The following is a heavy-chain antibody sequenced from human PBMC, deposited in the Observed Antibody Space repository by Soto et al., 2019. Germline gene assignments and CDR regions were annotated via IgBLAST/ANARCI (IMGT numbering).Heavy chain of an antibody. Sequence: EASLKVSCKSSGYTFTSYAMHWVRQAPGQRLEWMGWINAGNGNTKYSQKFQGRVTITRDTSASTAYMELSSLRSEDTAVYYCATPLLSGYDLGDYWGQGTLVTVSS. CDR3: ATPLLSGYDLGDY. CDR2: INAGNGNT. V-gene: IGHV1-3*01. J-gene: IGHJ4*02. CDR1: GYTFTSYA. D-gene: IGHD5-12*01.